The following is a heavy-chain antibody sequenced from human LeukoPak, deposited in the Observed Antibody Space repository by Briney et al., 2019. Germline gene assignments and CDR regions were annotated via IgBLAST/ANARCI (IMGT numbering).Heavy chain of an antibody. CDR3: ARAERWLQLIDY. CDR1: GGSISSYY. J-gene: IGHJ4*02. CDR2: IYYSGST. Sequence: SETLSLTCTVSGGSISSYYWSWIRQPPGKGLEWIGYIYYSGSTNYNPSLKGRVTISVDTSKNQFSLKPSSVTAADTAVYYCARAERWLQLIDYWGQGTLVTVSS. D-gene: IGHD5-24*01. V-gene: IGHV4-59*01.